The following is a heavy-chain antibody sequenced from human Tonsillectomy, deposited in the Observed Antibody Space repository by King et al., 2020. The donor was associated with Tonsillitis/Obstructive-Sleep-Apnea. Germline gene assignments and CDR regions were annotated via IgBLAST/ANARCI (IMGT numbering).Heavy chain of an antibody. D-gene: IGHD3-10*01. Sequence: QLVQSGAEVKKPGASVKVSCKASGYTFNGYYMHWVRQAPGQGLVWMGWLNPNSGGTNYAQKVQGWVTMTRDTSISTAYMELSRLRADDTAVYYCASGGVTMVRGVIEPFDYWGQGTLVTVSS. CDR3: ASGGVTMVRGVIEPFDY. V-gene: IGHV1-2*04. CDR2: LNPNSGGT. CDR1: GYTFNGYY. J-gene: IGHJ4*02.